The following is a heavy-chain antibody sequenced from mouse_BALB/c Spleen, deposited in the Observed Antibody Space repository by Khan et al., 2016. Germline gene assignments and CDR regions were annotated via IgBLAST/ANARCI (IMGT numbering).Heavy chain of an antibody. Sequence: EVQLQESGPGLVKPSQSLSLTCTVTGYSITSDYAWNWIRQFPGNKLEWMGYISYSGSTSYNPSLKSRISITRDTSKHQFFLQLNSVTTEDTATYYCARRYGNYWFAYWGQGTLVTVSA. CDR2: ISYSGST. J-gene: IGHJ3*01. CDR1: GYSITSDYA. V-gene: IGHV3-2*02. CDR3: ARRYGNYWFAY. D-gene: IGHD2-10*02.